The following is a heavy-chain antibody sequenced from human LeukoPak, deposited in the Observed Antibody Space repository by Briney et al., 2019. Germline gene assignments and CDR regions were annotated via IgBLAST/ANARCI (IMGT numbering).Heavy chain of an antibody. CDR3: ARDRDGYSSSRYYYGMDV. Sequence: VASVKVSCKASGYTFTSYGISWVRQAPGQGLEWMGWISAYNGNTNYAQKLQGRVTMTTDTSTSTAYMELRSLRSDDTAVYYCARDRDGYSSSRYYYGMDVWGQGTTVTVSS. V-gene: IGHV1-18*01. CDR1: GYTFTSYG. CDR2: ISAYNGNT. J-gene: IGHJ6*02. D-gene: IGHD6-6*01.